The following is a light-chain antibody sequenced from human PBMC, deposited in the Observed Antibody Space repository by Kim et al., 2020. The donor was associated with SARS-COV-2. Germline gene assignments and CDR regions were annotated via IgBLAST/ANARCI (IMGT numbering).Light chain of an antibody. V-gene: IGKV1-5*01. Sequence: ASVGTVVSITCRASQSVSGWLAWYQQKPGRAPKVLIYDAFTLESGVPSRFSGSGSGTEFTLTISSLQPDDFATYYCKQYDNYPWTFGQGTKVDIK. CDR3: KQYDNYPWT. J-gene: IGKJ1*01. CDR2: DAF. CDR1: QSVSGW.